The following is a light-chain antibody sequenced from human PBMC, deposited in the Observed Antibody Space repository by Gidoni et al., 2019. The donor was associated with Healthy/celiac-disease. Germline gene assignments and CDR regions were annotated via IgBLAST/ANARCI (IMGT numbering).Light chain of an antibody. Sequence: DIQMTQSPSTLSASVGDRVTITCRASQRISRWLAWYQQTSGKAPKLLIYDASSLGSGVPSRFSGSGSGTEFTLTISSLQTDDFATYYCQQYNSYPLTFGGGTKVEIK. CDR1: QRISRW. J-gene: IGKJ4*01. CDR2: DAS. CDR3: QQYNSYPLT. V-gene: IGKV1-5*01.